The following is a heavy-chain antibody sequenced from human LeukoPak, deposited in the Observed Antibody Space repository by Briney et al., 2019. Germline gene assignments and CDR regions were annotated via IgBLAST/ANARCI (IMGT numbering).Heavy chain of an antibody. V-gene: IGHV4-30-4*01. CDR1: GGSISSGDYY. CDR2: IYYSGST. J-gene: IGHJ1*01. CDR3: ASFTAAAGTGTEYFQH. D-gene: IGHD6-13*01. Sequence: SETLSLTCTVSGGSISSGDYYWSWIRQPPGKGLEWIGYIYYSGSTYYNPSLKSRVTISVDTSKNQFSLKLSSVTAADTAVYYCASFTAAAGTGTEYFQHWGQGTLVTVSS.